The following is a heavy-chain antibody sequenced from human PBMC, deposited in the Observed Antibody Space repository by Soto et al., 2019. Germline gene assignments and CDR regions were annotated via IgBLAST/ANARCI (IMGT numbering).Heavy chain of an antibody. V-gene: IGHV4-39*01. D-gene: IGHD1-26*01. CDR2: IYYSGTT. CDR3: ARGDRGAFDL. Sequence: PSETLSLTCTVSGDSITSNSYFWAWFRQPPGKGLEWIGSIYYSGTTYYNPSLKSRVTISVDRSKNQFSLKLSSVTAADTAVYYCARGDRGAFDLWGQGTVVTVSS. J-gene: IGHJ3*01. CDR1: GDSITSNSYF.